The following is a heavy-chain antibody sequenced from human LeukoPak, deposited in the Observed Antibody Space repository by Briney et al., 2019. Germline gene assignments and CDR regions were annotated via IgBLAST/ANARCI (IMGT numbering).Heavy chain of an antibody. CDR1: GFTFSSSW. D-gene: IGHD6-19*01. Sequence: PGGSLRLSCAASGFTFSSSWMSWVRQAPGKGLEWVANIKQDGSEKYYVDSVKGRFTISRDNAKNSLYLQMNSLRAEDTAVYYCARDQGGRWLEYNWFDPWGQGTLVTVSS. V-gene: IGHV3-7*01. CDR3: ARDQGGRWLEYNWFDP. CDR2: IKQDGSEK. J-gene: IGHJ5*02.